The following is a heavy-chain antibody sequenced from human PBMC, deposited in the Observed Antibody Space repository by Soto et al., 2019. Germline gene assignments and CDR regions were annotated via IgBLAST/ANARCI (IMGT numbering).Heavy chain of an antibody. Sequence: SETLSLTCAVYGGSFSGYYWSWIRQPPGKGLEWIGEINHSGSTNYNPSLKSRVTISVDTSKNQFSLKLSSVTAADTAVYYCAGRPRPYYDILTGYGVYAFDIWGQGTMVTV. CDR2: INHSGST. V-gene: IGHV4-34*01. CDR3: AGRPRPYYDILTGYGVYAFDI. CDR1: GGSFSGYY. D-gene: IGHD3-9*01. J-gene: IGHJ3*02.